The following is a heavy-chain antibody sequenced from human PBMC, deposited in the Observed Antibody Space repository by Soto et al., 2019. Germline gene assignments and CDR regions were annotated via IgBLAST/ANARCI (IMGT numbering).Heavy chain of an antibody. CDR1: GGSINAFAYY. D-gene: IGHD3-10*01. V-gene: IGHV4-39*01. CDR2: VYHNENT. CDR3: ARLERYYGSPGWFDP. Sequence: PSETLSLTCTVSGGSINAFAYYWCWIRQAPGKGLEWIGTVYHNENTYYNPSLKSRITISADTAKNQFSLNLRAVTAADTAIYFCARLERYYGSPGWFDPWGQGSLVTVSA. J-gene: IGHJ5*02.